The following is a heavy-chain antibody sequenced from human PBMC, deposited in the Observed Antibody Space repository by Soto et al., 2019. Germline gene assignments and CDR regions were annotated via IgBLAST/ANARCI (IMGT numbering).Heavy chain of an antibody. CDR1: GFTFSSYG. CDR3: AKDLGTFGQLWSNYYYYGMDV. Sequence: PGGSLRLSCAASGFTFSSYGMHWVRQAPGKGLGWVAVISYDGSNKYYADSVKGRFTISRDNPKNTLYLQMNSLRAEDTAVYYCAKDLGTFGQLWSNYYYYGMDVWGQGTTVTVSS. J-gene: IGHJ6*02. V-gene: IGHV3-30*18. D-gene: IGHD5-18*01. CDR2: ISYDGSNK.